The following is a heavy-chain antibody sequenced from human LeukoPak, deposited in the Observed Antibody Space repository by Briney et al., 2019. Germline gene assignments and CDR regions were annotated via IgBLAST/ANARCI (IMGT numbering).Heavy chain of an antibody. CDR3: ARPRDRGDTAHWFDP. Sequence: SETLSLTCTVSGGSISSSSYYWGWIRQPPGKGLEWIGSIYYSGSTYYNPSLKSRVTISVDTSKNQFSLKLSSVTAADAAVYYCARPRDRGDTAHWFDPWGQGTLVTVSS. CDR1: GGSISSSSYY. D-gene: IGHD5-18*01. CDR2: IYYSGST. J-gene: IGHJ5*02. V-gene: IGHV4-39*01.